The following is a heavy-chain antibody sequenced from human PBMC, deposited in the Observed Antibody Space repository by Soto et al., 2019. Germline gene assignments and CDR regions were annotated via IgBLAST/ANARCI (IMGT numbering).Heavy chain of an antibody. V-gene: IGHV3-33*01. CDR3: VRVFDTSSFDL. CDR1: GFTFSTYG. Sequence: QVQLVESGGGVVQPGRSLRLSCAASGFTFSTYGMHWVRQAPGKGLEWVALIWSDGTNKYYADSVKGRFTISRDNSKKTLXMQMNSLRAETTAVYXXVRVFDTSSFDLXGKGNMV. D-gene: IGHD3-9*01. CDR2: IWSDGTNK. J-gene: IGHJ4*02.